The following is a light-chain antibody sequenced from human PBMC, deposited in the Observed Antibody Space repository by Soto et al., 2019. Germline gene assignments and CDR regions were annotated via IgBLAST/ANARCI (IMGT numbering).Light chain of an antibody. V-gene: IGLV2-23*01. J-gene: IGLJ1*01. CDR2: EDN. CDR1: SSDVGRYNL. CDR3: GSYAGSITDV. Sequence: QSALTQPASVSGSPGQSITISCTGTSSDVGRYNLVCWYQQHPGKAPKLIFHEDNQRSSGLSNRFSASKSGNTASLAISGLQAEDEADYYCGSYAGSITDVFGTGTKLTVL.